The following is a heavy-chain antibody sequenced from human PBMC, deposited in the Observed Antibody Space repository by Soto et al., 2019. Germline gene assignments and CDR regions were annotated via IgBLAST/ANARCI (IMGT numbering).Heavy chain of an antibody. CDR2: IRNKANNYAT. CDR3: TREKRYYNNLTSFYFDN. CDR1: GFTFSDYY. J-gene: IGHJ4*02. Sequence: EVQLVQSGGGLVQPGGSLRLSCAASGFTFSDYYMDWVRRAPGKGLEWVGRIRNKANNYATEYAASLKGRVTFSRDDSENSLYLQMNSLETEDTAVYWYTREKRYYNNLTSFYFDNWGQGTLVTVSS. V-gene: IGHV3-72*01. D-gene: IGHD3-10*01.